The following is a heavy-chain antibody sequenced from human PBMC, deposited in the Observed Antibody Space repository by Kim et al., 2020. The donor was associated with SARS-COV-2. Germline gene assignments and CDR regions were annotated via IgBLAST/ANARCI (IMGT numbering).Heavy chain of an antibody. J-gene: IGHJ3*02. V-gene: IGHV4-34*01. Sequence: ETLSLTCAVYGGSFSGYYWSWIRQPPGKGLEWIGEINHTGSTNYNPSLKSRVTMSLDTSKNQFSLKLSSVTAADTAVYYCAREMSGNQGDAFDIWGQGTMVTVSS. CDR1: GGSFSGYY. D-gene: IGHD1-26*01. CDR3: AREMSGNQGDAFDI. CDR2: INHTGST.